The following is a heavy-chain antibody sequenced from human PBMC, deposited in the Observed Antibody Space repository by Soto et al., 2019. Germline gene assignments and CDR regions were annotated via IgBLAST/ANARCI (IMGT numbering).Heavy chain of an antibody. CDR1: GRSISRGDYF. Sequence: QVQLQESGPGLVKPPQTRSLTCIVSGRSISRGDYFWSWIREPPGKGLEWIGYIHYSGSTDYNTSIKNRATISVDTSNNHFSLKLSSVTAADTAVYYCARAPRGLYNWNSVSGIDVWGQGTTVIVSS. V-gene: IGHV4-30-4*01. CDR3: ARAPRGLYNWNSVSGIDV. CDR2: IHYSGST. J-gene: IGHJ6*02. D-gene: IGHD1-20*01.